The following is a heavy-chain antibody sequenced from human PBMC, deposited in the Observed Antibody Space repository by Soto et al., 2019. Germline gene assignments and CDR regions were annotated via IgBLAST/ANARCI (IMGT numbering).Heavy chain of an antibody. CDR2: IYYSGNP. Sequence: PSETLSLTCAVSGGSISSGGYYWSWIRQPPGKGLEWIGYIYYSGNPYYNPSLKSRVIISVDRSKNQFSLKVRSVTAADTAVYYCARGAATKIVVVMYDSLELWGQGTMVTVSS. D-gene: IGHD3-22*01. V-gene: IGHV4-61*08. J-gene: IGHJ3*01. CDR1: GGSISSGGYY. CDR3: ARGAATKIVVVMYDSLEL.